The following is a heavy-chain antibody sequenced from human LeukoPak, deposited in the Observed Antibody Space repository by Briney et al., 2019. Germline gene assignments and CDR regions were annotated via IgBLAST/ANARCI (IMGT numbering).Heavy chain of an antibody. CDR3: ARAGYCSSTSCSFFDY. CDR1: GGSISSYY. CDR2: IYTSGST. D-gene: IGHD2-2*01. J-gene: IGHJ4*02. Sequence: SETLSLTCTVSGGSISSYYWSWIRQPPGKGLEWIGYIYTSGSTNYNPSLKSRVTISVDTSKNQFSLKLSSVTAADTAVYYCARAGYCSSTSCSFFDYWGQGTLVTVSS. V-gene: IGHV4-4*09.